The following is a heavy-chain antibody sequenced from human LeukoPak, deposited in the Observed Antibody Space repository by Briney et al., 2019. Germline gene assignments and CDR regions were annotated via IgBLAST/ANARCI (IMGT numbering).Heavy chain of an antibody. V-gene: IGHV3-30*18. CDR3: AKALDYGVDY. Sequence: GGSLRLSCAASGFTFSSYAMSWVRQAPGKGLEWVAVISYDGSNKYYADSVKGRFTISRDNSKNTLYLQMNSLRAEDTAVYYCAKALDYGVDYWGQGTLVTVSS. D-gene: IGHD4-17*01. J-gene: IGHJ4*02. CDR2: ISYDGSNK. CDR1: GFTFSSYA.